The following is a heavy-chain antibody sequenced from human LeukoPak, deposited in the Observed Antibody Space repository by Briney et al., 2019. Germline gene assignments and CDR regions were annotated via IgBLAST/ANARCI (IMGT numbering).Heavy chain of an antibody. CDR3: TRSRGYCSDGTCYDFDY. D-gene: IGHD2-15*01. V-gene: IGHV5-51*01. CDR1: GYRFSNYR. CDR2: IYPGDSNT. J-gene: IGHJ4*02. Sequence: GESLKISCKGSGYRFSNYRIGWVRQMPGKGLEWMGIIYPGDSNTRHSPSFQGQVTISADKSITTAYLQWSSLKASDTAMYYCTRSRGYCSDGTCYDFDYWGQGTLVTVSS.